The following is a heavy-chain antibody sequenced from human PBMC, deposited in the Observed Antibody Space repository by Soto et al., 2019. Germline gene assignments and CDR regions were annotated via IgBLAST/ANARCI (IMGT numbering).Heavy chain of an antibody. J-gene: IGHJ4*02. CDR1: GYTFTTYD. CDR3: ARRKERSGPNFFDY. CDR2: MNPYTGKA. Sequence: ASVKVSCKASGYTFTTYDLNWVRQAPGQGLEWMGWMNPYTGKAGYAQKFQGRVTMTRDNSISTAYMELSSLRSEDTAVYYCARRKERSGPNFFDYWGLGTLVTVSS. V-gene: IGHV1-8*01. D-gene: IGHD6-25*01.